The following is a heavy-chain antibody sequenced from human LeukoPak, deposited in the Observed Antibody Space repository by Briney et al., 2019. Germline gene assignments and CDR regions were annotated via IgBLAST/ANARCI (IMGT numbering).Heavy chain of an antibody. D-gene: IGHD6-13*01. J-gene: IGHJ4*02. CDR2: ISGSGDRT. CDR3: AIREPIGY. CDR1: GFSFSNSV. Sequence: GGSLRLSCAASGFSFSNSVISWIRQAPGKGPEWVSAISGSGDRTDYADSVRGRFTISRDNSKSTLYLQMNSLRVEDTAIYYCAIREPIGYWGQGSLVTVSS. V-gene: IGHV3-23*01.